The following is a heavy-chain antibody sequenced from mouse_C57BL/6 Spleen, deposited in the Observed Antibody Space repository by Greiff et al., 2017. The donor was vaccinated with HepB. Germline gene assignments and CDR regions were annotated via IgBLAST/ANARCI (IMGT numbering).Heavy chain of an antibody. CDR2: IYPGDGNT. D-gene: IGHD2-3*01. V-gene: IGHV1-82*01. J-gene: IGHJ2*01. CDR3: SRGDGYYSDYFDY. Sequence: VQLQQSGPELVKPGASVKISCKASGYAFSSSWMNWVKQRPGKGLEWIGRIYPGDGNTNYNGKFKGKATLTADKSSSTAYMQLSSLTSEDSAVYFCSRGDGYYSDYFDYWGQGTTLTVSS. CDR1: GYAFSSSW.